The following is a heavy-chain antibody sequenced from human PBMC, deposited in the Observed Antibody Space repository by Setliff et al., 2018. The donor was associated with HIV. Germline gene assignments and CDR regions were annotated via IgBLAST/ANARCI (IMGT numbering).Heavy chain of an antibody. Sequence: ASVKVSCKASGYTFTGYHMHWVRQVPGQGLEWMGWINPNSGATNYAQKFQGRVTMTRDTSISTAYMELSSLRYDDTAVYYCARDTVRATFSDYWGQGTLVTVSS. CDR3: ARDTVRATFSDY. V-gene: IGHV1-2*02. CDR1: GYTFTGYH. J-gene: IGHJ4*02. D-gene: IGHD1-26*01. CDR2: INPNSGAT.